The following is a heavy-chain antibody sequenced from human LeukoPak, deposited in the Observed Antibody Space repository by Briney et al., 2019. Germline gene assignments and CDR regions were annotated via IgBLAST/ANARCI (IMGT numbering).Heavy chain of an antibody. CDR1: GFTFSSYA. CDR3: AHLVWEYVGGLDV. J-gene: IGHJ6*02. D-gene: IGHD1-26*01. Sequence: GGSLRLSCAASGFTFSSYAMSWVRQAPGKGLEWVSAISGSGGSTYYADSVRGRFTISRDNSKNTLYLQMHSLRVDDTAVYYCAHLVWEYVGGLDVWGQGTTVTVSS. V-gene: IGHV3-23*01. CDR2: ISGSGGST.